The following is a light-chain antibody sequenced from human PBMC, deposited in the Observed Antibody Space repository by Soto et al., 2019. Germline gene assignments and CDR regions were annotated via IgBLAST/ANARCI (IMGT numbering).Light chain of an antibody. CDR1: QSVSSTN. CDR2: GAS. CDR3: QHYDDSVWT. J-gene: IGKJ1*01. V-gene: IGKV3-20*01. Sequence: EIVLTQSPGTLSLSPGERATLSCRASQSVSSTNLAWYQQKPGQAPRLLIYGASSRATGIPDRFSGSGSGTDFTLTISRLEPEDFAVYYCQHYDDSVWTFGQGTQVEIK.